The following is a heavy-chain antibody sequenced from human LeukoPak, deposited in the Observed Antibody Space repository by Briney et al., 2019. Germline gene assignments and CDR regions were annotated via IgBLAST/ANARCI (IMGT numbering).Heavy chain of an antibody. CDR1: GFTFSTYA. Sequence: GGSLRLSFAASGFTFSTYAMSWVRQAAGKGLEWVSLISGSGGGTYYADSVKGRFTISRDNSKNTLYLQLNSLRVEDTAVYYCAKNRGAGSHYYYHMNVWGIGTTVTVSS. CDR3: AKNRGAGSHYYYHMNV. J-gene: IGHJ6*03. V-gene: IGHV3-23*01. D-gene: IGHD1-26*01. CDR2: ISGSGGGT.